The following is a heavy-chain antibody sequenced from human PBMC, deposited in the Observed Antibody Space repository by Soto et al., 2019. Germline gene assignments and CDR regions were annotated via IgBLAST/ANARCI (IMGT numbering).Heavy chain of an antibody. CDR3: ARDIAAAGSYYYYGMDV. CDR1: GGTFSSYA. Sequence: QVQLVQSGAEVKKPGSSVKVPCKASGGTFSSYAISWVRQAPGQGLEWMGGIIPIFGTANYAQKFQGRVTITADESTSTAYMELSSLRSEDTAVYYCARDIAAAGSYYYYGMDVWGQGTTVTVSS. D-gene: IGHD6-13*01. J-gene: IGHJ6*02. CDR2: IIPIFGTA. V-gene: IGHV1-69*01.